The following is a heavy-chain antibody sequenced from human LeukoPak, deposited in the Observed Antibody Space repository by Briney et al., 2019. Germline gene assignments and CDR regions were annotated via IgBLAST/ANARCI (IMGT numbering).Heavy chain of an antibody. J-gene: IGHJ4*02. V-gene: IGHV3-7*01. CDR3: ARDTLGEGEDANYAVYYFDY. Sequence: GGSLRLSCEGSGFSFSSYWMTWVRQLPGKGPEWVANIRQDESERYFADSVKGRFTISRDNGKNSLDLQMNSLRADDTAVYYCARDTLGEGEDANYAVYYFDYWGQGTVVTVSS. CDR2: IRQDESER. CDR1: GFSFSSYW. D-gene: IGHD4/OR15-4a*01.